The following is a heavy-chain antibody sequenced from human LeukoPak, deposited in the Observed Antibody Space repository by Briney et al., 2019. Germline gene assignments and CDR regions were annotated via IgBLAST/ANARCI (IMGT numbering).Heavy chain of an antibody. CDR2: IYHSGST. D-gene: IGHD6-13*01. J-gene: IGHJ3*02. CDR1: GGSISSSSYY. CDR3: ARAYSSSWHGAFDI. V-gene: IGHV4-30-2*01. Sequence: SETLSLTCTVSGGSISSSSYYWSWIRQPPGKGLEWIGYIYHSGSTYYNPSLKSRVTISVDRSKNQFSLKLSSVTAADTAVYYCARAYSSSWHGAFDIWGQGTMVTVSS.